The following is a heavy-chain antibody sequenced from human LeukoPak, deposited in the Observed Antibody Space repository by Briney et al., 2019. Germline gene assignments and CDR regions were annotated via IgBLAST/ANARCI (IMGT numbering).Heavy chain of an antibody. CDR2: ISGSGGST. CDR3: ARRYSSGWYGGFDY. J-gene: IGHJ4*02. Sequence: GGSLRLSCAASGFTFSSYAMSWVRQAPGKGLEWVSAISGSGGSTYYADSVKGRFTISRDNSKNTLYLQMNSLRAEDTAVYYCARRYSSGWYGGFDYWGQGTLVTVSS. D-gene: IGHD6-19*01. V-gene: IGHV3-23*01. CDR1: GFTFSSYA.